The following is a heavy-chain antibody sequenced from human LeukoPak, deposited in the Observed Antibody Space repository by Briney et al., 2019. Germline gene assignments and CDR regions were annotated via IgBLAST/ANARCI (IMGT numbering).Heavy chain of an antibody. CDR1: GFTFSNYG. V-gene: IGHV3-30*02. D-gene: IGHD2-21*01. J-gene: IGHJ4*02. Sequence: PGGSLRLSRAASGFTFSNYGMHWVRQVPGKGLEWVAFIPYDGSNKYYADSLKGRFTISRDNSKNTLYLQMNSLRAEDTAIYYCAKDICGGDCYPHGGYWGQGTLVTVSS. CDR3: AKDICGGDCYPHGGY. CDR2: IPYDGSNK.